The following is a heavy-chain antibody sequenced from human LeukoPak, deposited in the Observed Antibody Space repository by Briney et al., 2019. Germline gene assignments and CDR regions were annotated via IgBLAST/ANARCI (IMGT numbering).Heavy chain of an antibody. D-gene: IGHD1-20*01. CDR1: GYTFTSYD. J-gene: IGHJ5*02. Sequence: GASVKVSCKASGYTFTSYDINWVRQAPGQGLEWMGWINPNSGGTNYAQKFQGRVTMTRDTSISTAYMELSRLRSDDTAVYYCARGRYNWNLVWFDPWGQGTLVTVSS. CDR3: ARGRYNWNLVWFDP. V-gene: IGHV1-2*02. CDR2: INPNSGGT.